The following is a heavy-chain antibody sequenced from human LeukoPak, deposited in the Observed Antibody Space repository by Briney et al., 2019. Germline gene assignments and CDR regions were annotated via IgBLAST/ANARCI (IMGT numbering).Heavy chain of an antibody. CDR3: ATGYSSTWYYFDY. CDR1: GDSISSYY. V-gene: IGHV4-59*01. CDR2: IYHSGST. J-gene: IGHJ4*02. D-gene: IGHD6-13*01. Sequence: SETLSLTCTVSGDSISSYYWSWIRQPPGKGLEWIGYIYHSGSTNYNPSLKSRVTISADTSKDQSSLKLAPVTAADTAVYYCATGYSSTWYYFDYWGQGTLVTVSS.